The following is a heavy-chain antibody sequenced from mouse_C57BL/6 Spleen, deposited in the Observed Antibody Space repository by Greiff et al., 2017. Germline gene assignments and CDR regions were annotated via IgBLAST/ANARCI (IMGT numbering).Heavy chain of an antibody. CDR3: AWEGRLRLEGYAKDY. D-gene: IGHD3-2*02. Sequence: QVQLQQPGAELVMPGASVKLSCKASGYTFTSYWMPWVKQRPGQGLEWIGEIDPSGSYTNYNQKFKGKSTLTVDKSSSTAYMQLSSLTSEDSAVYYCAWEGRLRLEGYAKDYWGQGTSVAVSS. CDR1: GYTFTSYW. V-gene: IGHV1-69*01. J-gene: IGHJ4*01. CDR2: IDPSGSYT.